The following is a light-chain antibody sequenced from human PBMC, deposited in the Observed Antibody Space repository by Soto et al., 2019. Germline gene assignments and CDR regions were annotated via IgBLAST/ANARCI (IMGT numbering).Light chain of an antibody. J-gene: IGKJ3*01. CDR2: AAS. Sequence: DIQMTQSPSSLSASVGDRVTISCRASQGISDYLAWYQQKAGKAPRLLIYAASSLQSGVSFRFTGSGSGTDFTLTISSLQPEDVATYYCQKYNWPPFTFGPGTKVDIK. CDR1: QGISDY. V-gene: IGKV1-27*01. CDR3: QKYNWPPFT.